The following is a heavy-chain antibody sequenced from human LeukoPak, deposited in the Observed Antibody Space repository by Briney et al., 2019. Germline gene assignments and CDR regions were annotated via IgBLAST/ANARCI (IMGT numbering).Heavy chain of an antibody. D-gene: IGHD2-15*01. V-gene: IGHV3-30*04. CDR3: ARDLCCSGGSCLGSIVGMDV. CDR1: GFTFRSYA. J-gene: IGHJ6*02. Sequence: GRSLRLSCGASGFTFRSYAMHWVPRATGKGLEWVAAISKDGSNKYYAEAVKDRFTISRDNSKDTLYLQINSLRAEDPAVYYCARDLCCSGGSCLGSIVGMDVWGQGTTVTVSS. CDR2: ISKDGSNK.